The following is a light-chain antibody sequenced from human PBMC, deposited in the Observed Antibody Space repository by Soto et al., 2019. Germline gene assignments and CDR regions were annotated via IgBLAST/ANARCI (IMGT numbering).Light chain of an antibody. J-gene: IGKJ2*01. V-gene: IGKV3-11*01. CDR1: QSVSRY. CDR2: GVS. Sequence: EIVLTQSPATLSLSPGERATLSCRASQSVSRYLAWFQQKSGQAPRLLIYGVSNRATGIPARFSGSGSGTDFTLTISSLEPEDFAVYYCQQRSNWGMYTFGQGTKLEIK. CDR3: QQRSNWGMYT.